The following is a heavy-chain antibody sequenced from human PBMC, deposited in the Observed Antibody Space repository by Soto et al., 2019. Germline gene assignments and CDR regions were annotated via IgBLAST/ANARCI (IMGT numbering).Heavy chain of an antibody. CDR2: IYPGDSDT. V-gene: IGHV5-51*01. Sequence: GESLKISCKGSGYSFTNYWIGWVRQMPGKGLEWMRIIYPGDSDTRYSPSFQGQVTISADKSISTAYLQWSSLKTSDTAMYFCARPNQQLVLGYFDYWGQGTLVTVSS. D-gene: IGHD6-6*01. CDR1: GYSFTNYW. CDR3: ARPNQQLVLGYFDY. J-gene: IGHJ4*02.